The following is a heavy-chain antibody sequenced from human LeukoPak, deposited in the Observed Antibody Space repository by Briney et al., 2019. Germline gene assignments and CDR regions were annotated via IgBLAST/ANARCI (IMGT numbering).Heavy chain of an antibody. Sequence: SETLSLTCTVSGGSISSYYWSWIRQPPGKGLEWIGYIYYSGSTNYNPSLKSRVTISVDTSKNQFSLKLSSVTAADTAVYYCAKTKSMVRGVISAFDVWGQGTMVTVSS. V-gene: IGHV4-59*01. CDR1: GGSISSYY. D-gene: IGHD3-10*01. J-gene: IGHJ3*01. CDR2: IYYSGST. CDR3: AKTKSMVRGVISAFDV.